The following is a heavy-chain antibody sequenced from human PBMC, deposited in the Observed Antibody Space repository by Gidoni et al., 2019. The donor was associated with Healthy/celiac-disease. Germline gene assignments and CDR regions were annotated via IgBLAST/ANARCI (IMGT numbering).Heavy chain of an antibody. Sequence: EVHLVQSGAEVKKPGASLKLSCKGSGYSFTSYWIGWVRQMPGKGLEWMGIIYPGDSDTRYSPSFQGQVTISADKSISTAYLQWSSLKASDTAMYYCARQDRGYYDSSGYYVYWFDPWGQGTLVTVSS. D-gene: IGHD3-22*01. CDR1: GYSFTSYW. V-gene: IGHV5-51*01. J-gene: IGHJ5*02. CDR3: ARQDRGYYDSSGYYVYWFDP. CDR2: IYPGDSDT.